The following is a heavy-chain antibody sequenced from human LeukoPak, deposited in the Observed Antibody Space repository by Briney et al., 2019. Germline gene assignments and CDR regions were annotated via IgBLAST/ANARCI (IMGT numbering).Heavy chain of an antibody. CDR2: TSGSGGST. CDR1: GFTFSSYA. CDR3: AKVSSGWWVFGY. V-gene: IGHV3-23*01. Sequence: PGGSLRLSCAASGFTFSSYAMSWVRQAPGKGLEWVSATSGSGGSTYYADSVKGRFTISRDNSKNTLYLQMNSLRAEDTAVYYCAKVSSGWWVFGYWGQGTLVTVSS. J-gene: IGHJ4*02. D-gene: IGHD6-19*01.